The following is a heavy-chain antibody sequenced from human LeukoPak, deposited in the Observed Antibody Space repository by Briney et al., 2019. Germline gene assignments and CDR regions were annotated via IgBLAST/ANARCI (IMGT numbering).Heavy chain of an antibody. CDR2: IYHSGST. CDR3: ARASSGSYSGPIYYYYYMDV. Sequence: SQTLSLTCTVSGGSVGSGDYYWSWIRQPPGKGLEWIGCIYHSGSTYYNPSLKSRVTISLDTPKNQFSLKLSSVTAADTAVYHCARASSGSYSGPIYYYYYMDVWGKGTTVTVSS. D-gene: IGHD1-26*01. CDR1: GGSVGSGDYY. V-gene: IGHV4-30-4*08. J-gene: IGHJ6*03.